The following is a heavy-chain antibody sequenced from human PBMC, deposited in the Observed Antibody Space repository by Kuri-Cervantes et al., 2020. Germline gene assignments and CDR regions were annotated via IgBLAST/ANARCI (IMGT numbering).Heavy chain of an antibody. J-gene: IGHJ4*02. D-gene: IGHD3-22*01. CDR3: AKDYDSSGYYYFDY. CDR1: GFTFTSAW. Sequence: GESLKISCAGSGFTFTSAWMNWVRQAPGKGLEWVGLIKSKADGGTTDYTASVKGRFTISRDNAKNSLYLQMNSLRAEDTALYYCAKDYDSSGYYYFDYWGQGTLVTVSS. V-gene: IGHV3-15*05. CDR2: IKSKADGGTT.